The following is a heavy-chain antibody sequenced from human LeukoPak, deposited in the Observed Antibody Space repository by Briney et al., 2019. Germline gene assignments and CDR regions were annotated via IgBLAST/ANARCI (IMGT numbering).Heavy chain of an antibody. J-gene: IGHJ4*02. Sequence: GGSLRLSCAASAFTFSRHWMTWVRQAPGKGLESVANINQDGSEIHYVGSVKGRFTISRDNAKNSLYLEMNSLRAENTAVYYCARLPGSDSYFDFWGQGTLVTVSS. V-gene: IGHV3-7*03. CDR3: ARLPGSDSYFDF. D-gene: IGHD5-12*01. CDR2: INQDGSEI. CDR1: AFTFSRHW.